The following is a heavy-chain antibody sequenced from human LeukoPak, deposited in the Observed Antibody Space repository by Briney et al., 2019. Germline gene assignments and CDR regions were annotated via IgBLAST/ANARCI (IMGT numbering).Heavy chain of an antibody. D-gene: IGHD5-12*01. CDR2: ISSSGGTT. V-gene: IGHV3-23*01. Sequence: GGSLRLSCAASGFTFTSYAMSWVRQAPGRGLEWVSAISSSGGTTYYADSVKDRFTISRDNSKNTLYMQMHSLRAEDTAVYYCAKALGSIVVTTTDYWGQGTLVTVSS. J-gene: IGHJ4*02. CDR3: AKALGSIVVTTTDY. CDR1: GFTFTSYA.